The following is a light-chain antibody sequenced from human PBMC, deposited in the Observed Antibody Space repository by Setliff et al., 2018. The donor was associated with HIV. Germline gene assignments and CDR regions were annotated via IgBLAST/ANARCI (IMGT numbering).Light chain of an antibody. V-gene: IGLV2-14*01. CDR3: SSYTGSSPLYV. CDR1: SSDVGGYNY. CDR2: EVS. Sequence: SVLTQPASVSGSPGQSITISCTGTSSDVGGYNYVSWYQQHPGKAPKLMIYEVSNRPSGVSDRFSGSKSGNTASLTISGLQTEDEADYFCSSYTGSSPLYVFGTGTKVTVL. J-gene: IGLJ1*01.